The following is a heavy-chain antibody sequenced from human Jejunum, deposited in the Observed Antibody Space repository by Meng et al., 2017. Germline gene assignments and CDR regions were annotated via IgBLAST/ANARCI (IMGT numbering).Heavy chain of an antibody. CDR2: ISYGGDST. CDR3: AKESRLDSDS. J-gene: IGHJ4*02. D-gene: IGHD2-2*01. CDR1: GFTFSSYA. V-gene: IGHV3-23*01. Sequence: GGSLRLSCAASGFTFSSYAMSWVRQAPGKGLEWVSGISYGGDSTYYPDSVKGRFTVSRDNSKNTLFLHMNSLRAEDTAIYYCAKESRLDSDSWGQGTLVTVSS.